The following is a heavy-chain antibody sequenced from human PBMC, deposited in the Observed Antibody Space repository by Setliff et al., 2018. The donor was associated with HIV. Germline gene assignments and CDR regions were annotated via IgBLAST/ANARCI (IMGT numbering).Heavy chain of an antibody. Sequence: SETLSLTCTVSGGSISSGSYYWSWIRLPAGKGLEWIGQIHTTGSTNDNPSLKSRVTISIDTSKNQFSLKLNSVTAADTAVYYCATASSSSWFTYYYYMDVWGKGTTVTVSS. V-gene: IGHV4-61*09. CDR1: GGSISSGSYY. CDR3: ATASSSSWFTYYYYMDV. CDR2: IHTTGST. J-gene: IGHJ6*03. D-gene: IGHD6-13*01.